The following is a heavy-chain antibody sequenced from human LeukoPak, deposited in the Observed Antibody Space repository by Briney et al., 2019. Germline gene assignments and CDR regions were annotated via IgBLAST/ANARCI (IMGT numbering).Heavy chain of an antibody. D-gene: IGHD6-13*01. V-gene: IGHV3-23*01. CDR1: GFTFRNYG. J-gene: IGHJ4*02. Sequence: GGTLRLSCAASGFTFRNYGMSWVRQAPGKGLEWVSAISGSGYITYYADSVRGRFTISRDNSNNTLYLQMNSLRAEDTAVYYCAKDPAYSSSRLYYFDYWGQGTLVTVSS. CDR2: ISGSGYIT. CDR3: AKDPAYSSSRLYYFDY.